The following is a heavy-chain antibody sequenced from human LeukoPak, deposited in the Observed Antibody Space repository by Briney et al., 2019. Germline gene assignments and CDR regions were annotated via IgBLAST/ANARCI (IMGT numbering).Heavy chain of an antibody. D-gene: IGHD6-13*01. J-gene: IGHJ5*02. CDR3: ARTIAAAGSDWFDP. Sequence: KPSETLSLTCTVSGGSINTYYWSWIRQPPGKGLEWIGYIYYSGSTNYNPSLKSRVTISVDTSKNQLSLKLSSVTAADTAVYYCARTIAAAGSDWFDPWGQGTLVTVSS. CDR1: GGSINTYY. V-gene: IGHV4-59*08. CDR2: IYYSGST.